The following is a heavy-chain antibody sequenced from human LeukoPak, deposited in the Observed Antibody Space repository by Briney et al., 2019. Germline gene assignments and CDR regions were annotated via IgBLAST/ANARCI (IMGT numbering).Heavy chain of an antibody. D-gene: IGHD2-2*01. V-gene: IGHV4-38-2*02. CDR3: ARHRAYCSSTSCYSSLIDY. CDR2: IYHSGST. CDR1: GYSISSGYY. Sequence: SETLPLTCTVSGYSISSGYYWGWIRQPPGKGLEWIGSIYHSGSTYYNPSLKSRVTISVDTSKNQFSLKLRSVTAADTAVYYCARHRAYCSSTSCYSSLIDYWGQGTLVTVSS. J-gene: IGHJ4*02.